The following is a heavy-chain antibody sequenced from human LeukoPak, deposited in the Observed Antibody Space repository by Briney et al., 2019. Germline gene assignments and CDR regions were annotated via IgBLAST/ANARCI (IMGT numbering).Heavy chain of an antibody. Sequence: GGAVRLSCAASGFTFISYWMSWVRQAPGKGLEWVANINGDGSETSYVHSLKGRFTIPRDNAKKSLYLQLNSLRAEDTTLYYCARDRWVEVAATRVYYLYGMDVWGEGTTVT. CDR2: INGDGSET. J-gene: IGHJ6*02. CDR3: ARDRWVEVAATRVYYLYGMDV. D-gene: IGHD2-15*01. CDR1: GFTFISYW. V-gene: IGHV3-7*04.